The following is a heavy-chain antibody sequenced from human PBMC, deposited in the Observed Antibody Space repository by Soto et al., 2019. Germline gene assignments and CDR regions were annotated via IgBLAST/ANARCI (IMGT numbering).Heavy chain of an antibody. Sequence: ASVKVSCKASGYTFTSYGISWVRQAPGQGPEWMGWISAYNGNTNYAQKLQGRVTMTTDTSTSTAYMELRSLRSDDTAVYYCARPRMEEDDKDAFDIWGQGTMVTVS. V-gene: IGHV1-18*01. D-gene: IGHD1-1*01. CDR1: GYTFTSYG. CDR3: ARPRMEEDDKDAFDI. J-gene: IGHJ3*02. CDR2: ISAYNGNT.